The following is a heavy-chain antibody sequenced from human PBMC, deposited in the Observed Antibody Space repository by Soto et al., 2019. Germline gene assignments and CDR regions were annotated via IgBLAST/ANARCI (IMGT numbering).Heavy chain of an antibody. Sequence: SETLSLTCAVYGVSFSGYYWSWIRQPPGKGLEWIGEINHSGSTNYNPSLKSRVTISVDTSKNQFSLKLSSVTAADTAVYYCARGIRYYDSSGSTWFDPWGQGTLVTVSS. CDR1: GVSFSGYY. CDR2: INHSGST. CDR3: ARGIRYYDSSGSTWFDP. V-gene: IGHV4-34*01. D-gene: IGHD3-22*01. J-gene: IGHJ5*02.